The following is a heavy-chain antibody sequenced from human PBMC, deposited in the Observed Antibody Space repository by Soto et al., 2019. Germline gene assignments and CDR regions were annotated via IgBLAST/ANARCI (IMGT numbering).Heavy chain of an antibody. V-gene: IGHV3-23*01. CDR3: ARDQGTMIVVAMDY. D-gene: IGHD3-22*01. Sequence: PGGSLRLSCAASGFTFSSYAMSWVRQSPGKGLEWISAITGSGGSTYYADSVKGRFTISRDNSKNTLFLQMNTLGAEDTAVYYCARDQGTMIVVAMDYWGQGTLVTVSS. J-gene: IGHJ4*02. CDR1: GFTFSSYA. CDR2: ITGSGGST.